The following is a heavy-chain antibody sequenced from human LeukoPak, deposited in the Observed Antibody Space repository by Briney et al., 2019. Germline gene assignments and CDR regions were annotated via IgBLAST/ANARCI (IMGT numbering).Heavy chain of an antibody. CDR1: GFTFSSYA. D-gene: IGHD5-24*01. Sequence: GGSLRLSCSASGFTFSSYAMHWVRQAPGKGLEYVAAISSDGGSTYYADSVKGRFTLSRDNSKDTLYLQMSSLGAEDTAVYYCAGRTDFVITYWGQGTLVTVSS. CDR2: ISSDGGST. J-gene: IGHJ4*02. V-gene: IGHV3-64D*06. CDR3: AGRTDFVITY.